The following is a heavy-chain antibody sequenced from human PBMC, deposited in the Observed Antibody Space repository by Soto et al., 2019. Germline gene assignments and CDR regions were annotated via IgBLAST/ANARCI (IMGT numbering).Heavy chain of an antibody. V-gene: IGHV1-3*04. CDR1: GYTFKSYA. CDR2: INTGQDYT. Sequence: ASVKVSCKASGYTFKSYAMSWMRQAPGQGLERLGWINTGQDYTKYSQKFQDRVTITRDTSASTVYMELRSLRSEDSAVYYCARAEGYNFDSFFAPWGQGTLVTVSS. D-gene: IGHD3-9*01. CDR3: ARAEGYNFDSFFAP. J-gene: IGHJ5*02.